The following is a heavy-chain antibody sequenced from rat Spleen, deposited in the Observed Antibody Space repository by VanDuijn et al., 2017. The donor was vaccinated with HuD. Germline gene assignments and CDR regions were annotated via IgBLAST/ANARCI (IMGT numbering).Heavy chain of an antibody. D-gene: IGHD4-3*01. Sequence: EVQLVESDGGLVQPGRSLKLSCAASGFTFSDYYMAWVRQAPTKGLEWVATISYDGSSTNYRDSVKGRFTISRDNAKSTLYLQMDSLRSEDTATYYCASNAYNSGYGWFAYWGQGTLVTVSS. CDR3: ASNAYNSGYGWFAY. CDR1: GFTFSDYY. V-gene: IGHV5-29*01. J-gene: IGHJ3*01. CDR2: ISYDGSST.